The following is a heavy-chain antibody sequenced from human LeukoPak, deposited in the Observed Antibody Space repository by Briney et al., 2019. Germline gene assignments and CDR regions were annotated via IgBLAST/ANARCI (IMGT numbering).Heavy chain of an antibody. V-gene: IGHV4-30-4*01. CDR3: ARQEWLFHNWFDP. CDR2: IYYSGST. CDR1: GGSISSGDYY. Sequence: PSETLSLTCTVSGGSISSGDYYWSWIRQPPGKGLEWIGYIYYSGSTYHNPSLKSRVTISVDTSKNQFSLKLSSVTAADTAVYYCARQEWLFHNWFDPWGQGTLVTVSS. D-gene: IGHD6-19*01. J-gene: IGHJ5*02.